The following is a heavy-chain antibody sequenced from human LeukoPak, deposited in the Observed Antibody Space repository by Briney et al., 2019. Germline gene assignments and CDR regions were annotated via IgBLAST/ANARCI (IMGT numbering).Heavy chain of an antibody. CDR3: AISTFYDSSGYGSLDP. CDR2: ISYSGST. CDR1: GGSINTYY. V-gene: IGHV4-59*01. J-gene: IGHJ5*02. D-gene: IGHD3-22*01. Sequence: SETLSLTCTVSGGSINTYYWSWIRQPPGKGLEWIGYISYSGSTNYNPSLKSRVDISLDTSKNQFSLKLSSVTSADTAVYYCAISTFYDSSGYGSLDPWGQGTLVTVSS.